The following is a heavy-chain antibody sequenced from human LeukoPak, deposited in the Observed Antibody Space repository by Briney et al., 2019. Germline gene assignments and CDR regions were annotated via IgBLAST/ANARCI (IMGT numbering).Heavy chain of an antibody. CDR1: GGSISSSSYY. CDR3: ARAIVGATKGADFDY. V-gene: IGHV4-39*07. Sequence: PSETLSLTCTVSGGSISSSSYYWSWIRQPPGKGLEWIGEINHSGSTNYNPSLKSRVTISVDTSKNQFSLKLSSVTAADTAVYYCARAIVGATKGADFDYWGQGTLVTVSS. J-gene: IGHJ4*02. CDR2: INHSGST. D-gene: IGHD1-26*01.